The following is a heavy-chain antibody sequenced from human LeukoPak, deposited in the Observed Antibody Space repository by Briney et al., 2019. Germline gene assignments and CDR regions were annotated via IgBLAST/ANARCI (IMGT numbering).Heavy chain of an antibody. CDR3: ARRAAVVGPLYYFDN. J-gene: IGHJ4*02. Sequence: ASVKVSCKASGYTFTSYSIGWVRQAPGQGLEWMGWISADKTNTNYAQNLQGRVTVTTDTSTSTAYMELRSLRSDDTAVYYCARRAAVVGPLYYFDNWGQGTLITVSS. D-gene: IGHD6-19*01. V-gene: IGHV1-18*01. CDR1: GYTFTSYS. CDR2: ISADKTNT.